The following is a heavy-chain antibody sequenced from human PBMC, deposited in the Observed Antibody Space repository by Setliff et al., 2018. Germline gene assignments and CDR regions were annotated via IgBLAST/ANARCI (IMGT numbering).Heavy chain of an antibody. D-gene: IGHD2-15*01. CDR2: ISPYSGET. CDR3: TRSRAPRVVLAADFDL. CDR1: GFSFSTFG. J-gene: IGHJ4*02. V-gene: IGHV1-18*01. Sequence: ASVKVSCKTSGFSFSTFGFSWVRQAPGQGLEWMGWISPYSGETNYAQKFQDRLSVTADTSPKTTYMELRSLTSDDTAVYFCTRSRAPRVVLAADFDLWGQGTLVTVSS.